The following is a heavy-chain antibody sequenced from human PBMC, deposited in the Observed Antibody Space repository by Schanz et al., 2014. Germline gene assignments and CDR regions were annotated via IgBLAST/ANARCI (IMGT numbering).Heavy chain of an antibody. Sequence: EVQLLESGGGLIQPGGSLRLSCATSGLTFTSAWMSWVRQAPGKGLEWVSRINGDGSNTNYADSVRGRFTMSRDNSKNTLYLQMNSLRAGDAAVYYCARGLIAAAGGAFDYWGQGALVTVSS. D-gene: IGHD6-13*01. CDR3: ARGLIAAAGGAFDY. J-gene: IGHJ4*02. CDR1: GLTFTSAW. V-gene: IGHV3-23*01. CDR2: INGDGSNT.